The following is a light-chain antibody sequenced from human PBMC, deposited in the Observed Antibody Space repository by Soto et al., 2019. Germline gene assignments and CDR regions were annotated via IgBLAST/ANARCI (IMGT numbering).Light chain of an antibody. CDR3: QHYSSYPLS. V-gene: IGKV1-5*03. J-gene: IGKJ4*01. CDR2: RAS. Sequence: DIQMTQSPSTLSASVGDRDTITCRASQSISFWLAWYQKKPGKAPKFLISRASSLESGVPSRFSGSGFGTEFTLTISSLQPDDFATYFCQHYSSYPLSFGGGTKVEIK. CDR1: QSISFW.